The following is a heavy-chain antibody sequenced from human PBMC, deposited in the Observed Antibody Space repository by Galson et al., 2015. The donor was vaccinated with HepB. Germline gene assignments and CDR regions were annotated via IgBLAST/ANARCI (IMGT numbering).Heavy chain of an antibody. Sequence: SLRLSCAATGFTFSSYSMNWLRQAPGKGLEWVSFISSNSHYIYYRDSVKGRFTISRDNAKNSVYLQMNSLGVEDTAVYYCARSLVIIFAVFTIPPDYWGQGTLATVSS. V-gene: IGHV3-21*01. CDR2: ISSNSHYI. CDR3: ARSLVIIFAVFTIPPDY. D-gene: IGHD3-3*01. CDR1: GFTFSSYS. J-gene: IGHJ4*02.